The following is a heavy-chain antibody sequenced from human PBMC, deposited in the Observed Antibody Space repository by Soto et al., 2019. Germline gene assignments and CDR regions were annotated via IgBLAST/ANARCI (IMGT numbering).Heavy chain of an antibody. J-gene: IGHJ4*02. CDR1: GYTFASYA. Sequence: QVQLVQSGAEVKKPGASVKVSCKASGYTFASYAISWMRQAPGQGLEWMGWISAYNGNTNYARKLQGRVTMTTDTSTSKAYMELSSLRSDDTAVYYCARDPPPPDYWGQGTLVTVSS. V-gene: IGHV1-18*01. CDR3: ARDPPPPDY. CDR2: ISAYNGNT.